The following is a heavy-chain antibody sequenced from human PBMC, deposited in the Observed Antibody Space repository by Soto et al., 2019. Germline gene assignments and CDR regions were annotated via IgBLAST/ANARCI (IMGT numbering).Heavy chain of an antibody. J-gene: IGHJ5*02. CDR1: GGSISSGGYY. Sequence: PSETLSLTCTVPGGSISSGGYYWSWIRQHPGKGLEWIGYIYYSGSTYYNPSLKSRVTISVDTSKNQFSLKLSSVTAADTAVYYCARVLPNNWFDPWGQGTLVPSPQ. V-gene: IGHV4-31*03. CDR3: ARVLPNNWFDP. CDR2: IYYSGST.